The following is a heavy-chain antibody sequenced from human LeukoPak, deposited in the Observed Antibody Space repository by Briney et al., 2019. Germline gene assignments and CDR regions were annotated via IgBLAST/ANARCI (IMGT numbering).Heavy chain of an antibody. CDR3: ARDSLPFDFWSGYSVDY. J-gene: IGHJ4*02. Sequence: PGGSLRLSCAASGFTFSDCAMTWVRQAPGKGLEWVSGISASGGNTYYADSVKGRFTISRDNAKNSLYLQMNSLRAEDTAVYYCARDSLPFDFWSGYSVDYWGQGTLVTVSS. CDR2: ISASGGNT. CDR1: GFTFSDCA. D-gene: IGHD3-3*01. V-gene: IGHV3-23*01.